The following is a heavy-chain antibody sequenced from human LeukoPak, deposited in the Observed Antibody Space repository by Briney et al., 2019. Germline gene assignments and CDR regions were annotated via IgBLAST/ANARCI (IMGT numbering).Heavy chain of an antibody. CDR3: ARVASADGYLDY. V-gene: IGHV5-51*01. Sequence: GESLKISCQYSGYSFTSYWIGWVRQMPGKGPEWMGIIYPGDSDGRYSLSFQGQVTISADKSISTAYLQWRSLKASDTAMYYCARVASADGYLDYWGQGTLVTVSS. CDR1: GYSFTSYW. CDR2: IYPGDSDG. D-gene: IGHD6-13*01. J-gene: IGHJ4*02.